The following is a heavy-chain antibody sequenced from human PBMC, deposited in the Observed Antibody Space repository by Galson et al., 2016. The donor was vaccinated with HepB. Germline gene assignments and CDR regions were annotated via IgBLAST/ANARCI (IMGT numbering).Heavy chain of an antibody. CDR2: TSHSGNT. J-gene: IGHJ6*02. D-gene: IGHD5-18*01. Sequence: ETLSLTCTVSGGSFSGYYWSWIRHSPGKGLAWIGETSHSGNTNYSPSLKSRVTIAADTSKNQFSLKLRSVTAADTAVYYCARDPRGLRWIQLKKRYSNAMDGWGQGTTVTVSS. V-gene: IGHV4-34*01. CDR1: GGSFSGYY. CDR3: ARDPRGLRWIQLKKRYSNAMDG.